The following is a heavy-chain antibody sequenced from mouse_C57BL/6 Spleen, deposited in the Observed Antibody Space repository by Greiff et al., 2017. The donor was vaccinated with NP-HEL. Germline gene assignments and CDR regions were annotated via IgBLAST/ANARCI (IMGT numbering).Heavy chain of an antibody. CDR2: INPNYGTT. CDR3: AKYYSNCVDWYFDV. V-gene: IGHV1-39*01. CDR1: GYSFTDYN. J-gene: IGHJ1*03. Sequence: EVKLQESGPELVKPGASVKISCKASGYSFTDYNMNWVKQSNGKSLEWIGVINPNYGTTSYNQKFKGKATLTVDQSSSTAYMQLNSLTSEDSAVYYCAKYYSNCVDWYFDVWGTGTTVTVSS. D-gene: IGHD2-5*01.